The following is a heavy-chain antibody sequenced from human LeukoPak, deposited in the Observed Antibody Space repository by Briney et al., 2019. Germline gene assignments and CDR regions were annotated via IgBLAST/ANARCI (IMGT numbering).Heavy chain of an antibody. CDR3: ARDQVGYSYGHWFDP. CDR2: IYYSGST. D-gene: IGHD5-18*01. J-gene: IGHJ5*02. V-gene: IGHV4-59*01. CDR1: GGSISSYY. Sequence: SGTLSLTCTVSGGSISSYYWSWIRQPPGKGLEWIGYIYYSGSTNYNPSLKSRVTISVDTSKNQFSLKLSSVTAADTAVYYCARDQVGYSYGHWFDPWGQGTLVTVSS.